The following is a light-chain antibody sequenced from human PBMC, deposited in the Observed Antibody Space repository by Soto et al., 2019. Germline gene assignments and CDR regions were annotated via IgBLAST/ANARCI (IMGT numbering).Light chain of an antibody. Sequence: DIQMTQSPSTLSASVGARVTITCRASHSISSWLAWYQQKPGKAPKLLIYKASSLESGVPSRFSGSGSRTEFTLTISSLQPDDFATYYCQQYNSYPWTFGQGTKVEIK. CDR2: KAS. J-gene: IGKJ1*01. CDR3: QQYNSYPWT. CDR1: HSISSW. V-gene: IGKV1-5*03.